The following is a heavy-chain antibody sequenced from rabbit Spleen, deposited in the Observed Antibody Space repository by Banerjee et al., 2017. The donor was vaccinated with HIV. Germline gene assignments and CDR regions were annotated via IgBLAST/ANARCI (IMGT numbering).Heavy chain of an antibody. Sequence: QEQLEESGGDLVKPGASLTLTCKASGLDFSSSYWICWVRQAPGKGLEWIACIDVGRSGRPYYAIWAKGRFTISKTSSTTVTLQMTSLTAADTATYFCARGEYFTVGWNFGWWGQGTLVTVS. CDR3: ARGEYFTVGWNFGW. CDR2: IDVGRSGRP. CDR1: GLDFSSSYW. D-gene: IGHD4-1*01. J-gene: IGHJ3*01. V-gene: IGHV1S45*01.